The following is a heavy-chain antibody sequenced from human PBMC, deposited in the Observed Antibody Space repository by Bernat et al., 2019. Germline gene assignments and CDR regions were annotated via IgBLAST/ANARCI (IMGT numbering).Heavy chain of an antibody. CDR3: ATDLYPRRRNNRERVATITFFDY. D-gene: IGHD5-12*01. Sequence: QVQLVQSGAEVKKPGSSVKVSCKASGGTFSSYAISWVRQAPGQGLEWMGGIIPIFGTANYAQKFQGRVTITADKSTSTAYMEMSSLRSEDTDVYYCATDLYPRRRNNRERVATITFFDYWGQGTLVTVSS. V-gene: IGHV1-69*06. J-gene: IGHJ4*02. CDR2: IIPIFGTA. CDR1: GGTFSSYA.